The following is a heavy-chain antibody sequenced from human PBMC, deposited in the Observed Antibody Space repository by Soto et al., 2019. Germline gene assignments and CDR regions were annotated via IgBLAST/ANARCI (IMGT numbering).Heavy chain of an antibody. CDR3: ARGTVGYCSSTSCSNYYYYGMDV. D-gene: IGHD2-2*01. CDR2: ISSSSSYI. CDR1: GFTFSSYS. V-gene: IGHV3-21*01. J-gene: IGHJ6*02. Sequence: GGSLRLSCAASGFTFSSYSMNWVRQAPGKGLEWVSSISSSSSYIYYADSVKGRFTIPRDNAKNSLYLQMNSLRAEDTAVYYCARGTVGYCSSTSCSNYYYYGMDVWGQGTTVTVSS.